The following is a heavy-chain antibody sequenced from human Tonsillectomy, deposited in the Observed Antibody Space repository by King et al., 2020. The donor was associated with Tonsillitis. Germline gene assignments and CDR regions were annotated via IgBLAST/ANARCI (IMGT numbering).Heavy chain of an antibody. CDR2: ISTYNGDT. J-gene: IGHJ4*02. V-gene: IGHV1-18*01. CDR1: GYTFTSFG. Sequence: QLVQSGAELKKPGASVKVSCKASGYTFTSFGFSWVRQAPGQGLEWMGWISTYNGDTNYAQKLQGRVTMTADTSTSTAYMELRSLRSDDTAVYYYARFGYCTSPSCYAESEPFDSWGQGTLVIVSS. D-gene: IGHD2-2*01. CDR3: ARFGYCTSPSCYAESEPFDS.